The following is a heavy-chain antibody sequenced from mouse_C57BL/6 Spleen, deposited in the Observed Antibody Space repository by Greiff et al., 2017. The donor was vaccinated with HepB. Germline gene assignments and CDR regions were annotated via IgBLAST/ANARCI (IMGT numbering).Heavy chain of an antibody. Sequence: EVQVVESGGGLVKPGGSLKLSCAASGFTFSDYGMHWVRQAPEKGLEWVAYISSGSSTIYYADTVKGRFTISRDNAKNTLFLQMTSLRSEDTAMYYCARETYYYGSSPFDYWGQGTTLTVSS. J-gene: IGHJ2*01. CDR3: ARETYYYGSSPFDY. CDR1: GFTFSDYG. CDR2: ISSGSSTI. V-gene: IGHV5-17*01. D-gene: IGHD1-1*01.